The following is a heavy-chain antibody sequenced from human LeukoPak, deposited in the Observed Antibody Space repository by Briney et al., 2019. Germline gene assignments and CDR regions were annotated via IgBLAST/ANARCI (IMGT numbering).Heavy chain of an antibody. Sequence: GRSLRLSCAASGFTFSSYGMHWVRQAPGKGLEWVAVISYDGSNKYYADSVKGRFTISRDNSKNTLYLQINSLRAGDTAVYYCARQHDSHYYFDYWGQGTLVTVSS. CDR1: GFTFSSYG. V-gene: IGHV3-30*03. CDR3: ARQHDSHYYFDY. D-gene: IGHD2-15*01. J-gene: IGHJ4*02. CDR2: ISYDGSNK.